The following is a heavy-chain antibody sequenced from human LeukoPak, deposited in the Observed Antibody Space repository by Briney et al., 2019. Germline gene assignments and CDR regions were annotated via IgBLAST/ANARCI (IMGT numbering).Heavy chain of an antibody. Sequence: GRSLRLSCAASGFTFDDYAMHWVRQAPGKGLEWVSGISWNSGSIGYADSVKGRFTISRDNAKNSLYLQMNSLRAEDTALYYCAKETSSSSWILDYWGQGTLVTVSS. CDR3: AKETSSSSWILDY. D-gene: IGHD6-13*01. V-gene: IGHV3-9*01. CDR2: ISWNSGSI. CDR1: GFTFDDYA. J-gene: IGHJ4*02.